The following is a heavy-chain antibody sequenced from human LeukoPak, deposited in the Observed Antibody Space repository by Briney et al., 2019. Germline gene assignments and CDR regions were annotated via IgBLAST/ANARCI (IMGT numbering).Heavy chain of an antibody. Sequence: RASVKVSCRVSGYGFTGYYMHWVRQAPGQGLEWMGWINPNSGDTNSAQKFQGRVTMTRDTSIRTAYMELSRLISDDTAVHYCPSRRGGAIPAEGAFEIWGQGTMVTVSS. J-gene: IGHJ3*02. V-gene: IGHV1-2*02. D-gene: IGHD2-21*01. CDR1: GYGFTGYY. CDR2: INPNSGDT. CDR3: PSRRGGAIPAEGAFEI.